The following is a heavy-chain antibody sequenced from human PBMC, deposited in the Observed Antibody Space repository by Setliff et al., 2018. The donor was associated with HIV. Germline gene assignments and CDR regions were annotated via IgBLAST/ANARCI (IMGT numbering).Heavy chain of an antibody. CDR1: GYTFTNHL. D-gene: IGHD3-22*01. V-gene: IGHV1-3*01. J-gene: IGHJ4*02. CDR2: INADNGNT. CDR3: ARGGTYYYDSSGYFIPGKY. Sequence: ASVKVSCKASGYTFTNHLLYWVRQAPGQRLEWMGWINADNGNTRYSQKFQGRGTITRDTAASTAYMELSSLRSEDTAVYYCARGGTYYYDSSGYFIPGKYWGQGSLVTVSS.